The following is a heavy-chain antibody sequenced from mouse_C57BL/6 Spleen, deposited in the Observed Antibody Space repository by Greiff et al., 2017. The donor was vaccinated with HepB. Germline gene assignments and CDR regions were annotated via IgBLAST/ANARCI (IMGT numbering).Heavy chain of an antibody. CDR2: IYPGNGDT. CDR3: ARSWDGEAWFAY. V-gene: IGHV1-12*01. Sequence: QVQLKESGAELARPGASVKMSCKASGYTFTSYNMHWVKQTPRQGLEWIGAIYPGNGDTSYNQKFKGKATLTVDKSSSTAYMQLSSLTSEDSAVYFCARSWDGEAWFAYWGQGTLVTVSA. CDR1: GYTFTSYN. D-gene: IGHD4-1*01. J-gene: IGHJ3*01.